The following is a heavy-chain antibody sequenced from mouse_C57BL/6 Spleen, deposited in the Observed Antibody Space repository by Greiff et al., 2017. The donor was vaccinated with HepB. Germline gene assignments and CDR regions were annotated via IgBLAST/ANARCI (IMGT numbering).Heavy chain of an antibody. V-gene: IGHV1-52*01. CDR1: GYTFTSYW. J-gene: IGHJ2*01. CDR2: IDPSDSET. CDR3: ARVYYYGSSYVSDY. Sequence: QVQLQQPGAELVRPGSSVKLSCKASGYTFTSYWMHWVKQRPIQGLEWIGNIDPSDSETHYNQKFKDKATLTVDKSSSTAYMQLSSLTSEDSAVYYGARVYYYGSSYVSDYWGQGTTLTVSS. D-gene: IGHD1-1*01.